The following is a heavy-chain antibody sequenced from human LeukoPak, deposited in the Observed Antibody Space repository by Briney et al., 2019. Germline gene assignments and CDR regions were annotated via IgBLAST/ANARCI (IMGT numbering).Heavy chain of an antibody. CDR1: GFTFSSYW. J-gene: IGHJ4*02. V-gene: IGHV3-7*01. D-gene: IGHD3-10*01. Sequence: PGGSLRLSCAASGFTFSSYWMTWVRQAPGKGLEWVASIKQDGNEKKYVDSVKGRFTISRDNARNSLYLQMSSLRADDTAVYYCARDGSFRIYDYWGQGTLVTASS. CDR2: IKQDGNEK. CDR3: ARDGSFRIYDY.